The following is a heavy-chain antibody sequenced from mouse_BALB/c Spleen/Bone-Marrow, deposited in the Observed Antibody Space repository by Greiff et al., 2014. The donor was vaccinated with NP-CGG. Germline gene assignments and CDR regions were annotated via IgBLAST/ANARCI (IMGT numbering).Heavy chain of an antibody. Sequence: EVQLVESGAELVKPGASVKLSCTASGFNIKDTYMHWVKQRPEQGLEWIGRIDPANGNTKYDPKFQGKATITADTSSNTAYMQFSSLTSEATAVYSGARRGLVWYPWFAYWGQGTLVTVSA. J-gene: IGHJ3*01. CDR3: ARRGLVWYPWFAY. D-gene: IGHD2-10*02. V-gene: IGHV14-3*02. CDR1: GFNIKDTY. CDR2: IDPANGNT.